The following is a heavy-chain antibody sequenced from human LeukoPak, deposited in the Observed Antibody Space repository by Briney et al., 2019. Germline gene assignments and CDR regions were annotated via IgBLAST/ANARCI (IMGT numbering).Heavy chain of an antibody. CDR2: ISYDGSNQ. V-gene: IGHV3-30-3*01. D-gene: IGHD6-19*01. CDR3: ARDNGSGWSYFDY. CDR1: GFFLSSYA. J-gene: IGHJ4*02. Sequence: GMSLRLSCAASGFFLSSYAMHWVRQAPGKGLEWVADISYDGSNQFYTDSVKGRFTISRGNTKSTVYLQMNTLRGEDTAVYFCARDNGSGWSYFDYWAREPWSPSPQ.